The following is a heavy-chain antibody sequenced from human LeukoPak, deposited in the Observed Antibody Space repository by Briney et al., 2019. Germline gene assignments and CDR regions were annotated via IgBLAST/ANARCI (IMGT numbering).Heavy chain of an antibody. D-gene: IGHD2-2*01. Sequence: SVTVSCTASGGTFSSYAISWVRQAPGQGLEWMGGIIPIFGTANYAQKFQGRVTMARNTSISTAYMELSSLRSEDTAVYYCARRTYHDWFDPWGQGTLVTVSS. V-gene: IGHV1-69*05. CDR2: IIPIFGTA. J-gene: IGHJ5*02. CDR1: GGTFSSYA. CDR3: ARRTYHDWFDP.